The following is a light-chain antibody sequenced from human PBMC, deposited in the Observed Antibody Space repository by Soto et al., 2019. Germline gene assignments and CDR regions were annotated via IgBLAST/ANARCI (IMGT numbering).Light chain of an antibody. V-gene: IGLV2-14*03. CDR3: SSFTRSSSRYV. J-gene: IGLJ1*01. CDR2: DVS. Sequence: QSALTQPGSGSGSPGQSITISCTGTSSDVGGYNYVSWYQQHPGKAPKLMISDVSNRPSGVSNRFSGSKSGNTASLTISGLQAEDEADYYCSSFTRSSSRYVFGTGTKVTVL. CDR1: SSDVGGYNY.